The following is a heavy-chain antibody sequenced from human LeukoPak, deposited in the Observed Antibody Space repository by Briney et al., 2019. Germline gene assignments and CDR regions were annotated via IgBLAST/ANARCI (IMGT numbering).Heavy chain of an antibody. CDR3: AKGRLSGVVVAGYGMDV. D-gene: IGHD6-19*01. J-gene: IGHJ6*02. V-gene: IGHV3-23*01. CDR1: GFTLSSYA. Sequence: GGSLRLSCAASGFTLSSYAMSWVRQAPGKGREWGSATSGSGGSTYYADSVKGRFTISRDNSKNTLYIQTNSLRAEDTAVYYCAKGRLSGVVVAGYGMDVWGQGTTITVSS. CDR2: TSGSGGST.